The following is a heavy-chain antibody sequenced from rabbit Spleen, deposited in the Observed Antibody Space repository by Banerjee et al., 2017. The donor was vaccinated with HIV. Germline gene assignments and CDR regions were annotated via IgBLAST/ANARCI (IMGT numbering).Heavy chain of an antibody. CDR3: ARWAAGSGGWYTFNL. V-gene: IGHV1S45*01. CDR1: GLDFSSSFW. D-gene: IGHD1-1*01. Sequence: QEQLVESGGGLVQPEGSLTLTCKASGLDFSSSFWLCWVRQAPGKGLEWIACIYTGSSGITYYANWVISRFTITSNTNQNTVDLKMTSLTAADTATYFCARWAAGSGGWYTFNLWGPGTLVTVS. CDR2: IYTGSSGIT. J-gene: IGHJ4*01.